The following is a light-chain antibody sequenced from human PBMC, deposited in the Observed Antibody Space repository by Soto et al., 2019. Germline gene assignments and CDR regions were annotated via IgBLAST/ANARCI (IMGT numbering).Light chain of an antibody. Sequence: DIQVTQSPSTVSASVGDRVTITCRASQRIGTWVAWYQQKPGKAPKLLIQRASSLESGVPSRFSGSGSGTEFTITISSLQPDDFAAYYCYQYMTHSMFGQGTKVELK. CDR2: RAS. V-gene: IGKV1-5*03. CDR1: QRIGTW. J-gene: IGKJ1*01. CDR3: YQYMTHSM.